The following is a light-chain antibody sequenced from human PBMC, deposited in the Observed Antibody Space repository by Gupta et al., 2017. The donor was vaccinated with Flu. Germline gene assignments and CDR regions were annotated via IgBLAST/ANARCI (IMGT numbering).Light chain of an antibody. CDR1: SSNIGTGYA. CDR2: GHN. V-gene: IGLV1-40*01. J-gene: IGLJ3*02. CDR3: QTYDRSLSGWV. Sequence: QSVLPQPPSVSGAPVQRVTLSCPGSSSNIGTGYAVHWHQQLPGTAPKLLIYGHNNRPSGVPDRFSGSRSGNAASLAIAGIQAEEEADYYCQTYDRSLSGWVFGGGTKLTVL.